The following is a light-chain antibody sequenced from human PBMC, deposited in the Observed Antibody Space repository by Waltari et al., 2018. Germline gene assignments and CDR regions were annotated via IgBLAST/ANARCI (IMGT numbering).Light chain of an antibody. V-gene: IGKV1-39*01. CDR2: PAS. J-gene: IGKJ4*01. Sequence: DIQMTQSPSSLSASVGDRVTITLRASQSISNHLNWYQQKPGKVPKLLIYPASTLQSGVPSRFSGSRSGTDFTLTVSSLQPEDFATYFCQHSDAIPITFGGGTKVEIK. CDR1: QSISNH. CDR3: QHSDAIPIT.